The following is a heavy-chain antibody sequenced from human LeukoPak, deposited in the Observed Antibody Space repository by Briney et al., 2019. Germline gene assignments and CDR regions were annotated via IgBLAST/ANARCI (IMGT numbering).Heavy chain of an antibody. Sequence: GGSLRLSCAASGLTFSNAWMSWVRQAQGKGREWVGRIKRKSDGGTTDYAAPVKGRFTISRDDSKNTLYLQMNSLRSEDTAVYYCTTELDVRPNHYWGQGTLVTVSS. CDR1: GLTFSNAW. D-gene: IGHD1-14*01. V-gene: IGHV3-15*01. J-gene: IGHJ4*02. CDR3: TTELDVRPNHY. CDR2: IKRKSDGGTT.